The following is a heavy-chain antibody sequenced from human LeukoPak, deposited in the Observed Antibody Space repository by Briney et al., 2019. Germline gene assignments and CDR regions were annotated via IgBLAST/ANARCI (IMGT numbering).Heavy chain of an antibody. Sequence: SETLSLTCTVSGGSISSYYWSWIRQPPGKGLEWIGYIYYSGSTNYNPSLKRRVTISVDTSKNQFSLKLSSVTAADTAVYFCARAPKYDFWSGYYWFDPWGQGTLVTVSS. D-gene: IGHD3-3*01. CDR3: ARAPKYDFWSGYYWFDP. CDR1: GGSISSYY. CDR2: IYYSGST. V-gene: IGHV4-59*01. J-gene: IGHJ5*02.